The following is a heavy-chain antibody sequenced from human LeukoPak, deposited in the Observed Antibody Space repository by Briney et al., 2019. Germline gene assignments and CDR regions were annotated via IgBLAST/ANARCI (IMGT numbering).Heavy chain of an antibody. CDR1: GYTFTGYY. CDR2: IIPIFGTA. V-gene: IGHV1-69*05. J-gene: IGHJ5*02. Sequence: SVKVSCKASGYTFTGYYMHWVRQAPGQGLEWMGRIIPIFGTANYAQKFQGRVTITTDESTSTAYMELSSLRSEDTAVYYCARGQQGVFDPWGQGTLVTVSS. D-gene: IGHD3-16*01. CDR3: ARGQQGVFDP.